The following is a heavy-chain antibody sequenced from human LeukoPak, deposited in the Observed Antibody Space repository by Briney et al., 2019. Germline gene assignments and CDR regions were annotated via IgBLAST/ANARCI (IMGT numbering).Heavy chain of an antibody. D-gene: IGHD3-9*01. V-gene: IGHV4-34*01. CDR1: GGSFSGYY. CDR2: INHSGST. CDR3: ARFSGRYDILTGYPRGDYYYGMDV. Sequence: SETLSLTCAVYGGSFSGYYWSWIRQPPGKGLEWIGEINHSGSTNYNPSLKSRVTISVDTSKNQFSLKLSSVTAADTAVYYCARFSGRYDILTGYPRGDYYYGMDVWGKGTTVTVSS. J-gene: IGHJ6*04.